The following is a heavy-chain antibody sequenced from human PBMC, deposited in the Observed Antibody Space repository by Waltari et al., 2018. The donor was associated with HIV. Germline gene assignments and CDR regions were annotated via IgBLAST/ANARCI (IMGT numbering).Heavy chain of an antibody. V-gene: IGHV4-61*02. Sequence: VHLHESGPSLVKPSPPPSPIRSVSNGPLSRGSFSWCSVRQSPGKGLEWLGRIYTMGASTYNPFFKSRTAMAVDTSRNQFSLEIYSAIAADTAVYHCARERALGPEYGGVLSRGGYFDPWGQGIQVVVSS. CDR1: NGPLSRGSFS. CDR3: ARERALGPEYGGVLSRGGYFDP. D-gene: IGHD1-26*01. CDR2: IYTMGAS. J-gene: IGHJ5*02.